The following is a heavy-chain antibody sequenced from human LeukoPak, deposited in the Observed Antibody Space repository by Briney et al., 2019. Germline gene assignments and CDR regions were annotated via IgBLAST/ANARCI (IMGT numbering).Heavy chain of an antibody. D-gene: IGHD6-19*01. CDR1: GFIFSSYE. V-gene: IGHV3-48*03. CDR3: ARDSSGWYHWFDP. CDR2: ISSSGSIT. J-gene: IGHJ5*02. Sequence: GGSLRLSCAASGFIFSSYEMNWVRQAPGKGLEWVSYISSSGSITYYADSVKGRFTISRDNAKNSLHLQMDSLRAEDTAIYYCARDSSGWYHWFDPWGQGTLVTVSS.